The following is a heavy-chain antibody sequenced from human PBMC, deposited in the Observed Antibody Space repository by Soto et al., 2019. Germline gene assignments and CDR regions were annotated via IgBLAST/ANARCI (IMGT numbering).Heavy chain of an antibody. J-gene: IGHJ6*02. CDR1: GDNVSSNSAA. CDR3: ARVKIYYYYGMDV. CDR2: TYYRSKWYN. V-gene: IGHV6-1*01. Sequence: QTLTLTCTISGDNVSSNSAAWNLIRQSPSRGLEWLGRTYYRSKWYNDYAVSVKSRITINPDTSKNQFSLQLNSVTPEDTAVYYCARVKIYYYYGMDVWGQGTTVTVSS.